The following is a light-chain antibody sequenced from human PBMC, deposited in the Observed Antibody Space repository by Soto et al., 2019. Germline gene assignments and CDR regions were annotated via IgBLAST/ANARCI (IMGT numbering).Light chain of an antibody. CDR1: QSGTSSF. CDR3: QQYVSSPRA. CDR2: GAS. J-gene: IGKJ1*01. V-gene: IGKV3-20*01. Sequence: EVVLAQSPGTLSLSPGKRAPLSCMDSQSGTSSFLAWYQQKPGQAPRLLIYGASRRDTGIPDRFTGSGSGTDFTLTISRLEPEDVAVYYCQQYVSSPRAFGEGTKVDIK.